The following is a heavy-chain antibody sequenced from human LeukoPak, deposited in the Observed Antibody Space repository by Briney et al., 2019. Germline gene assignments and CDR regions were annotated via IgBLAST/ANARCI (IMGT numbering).Heavy chain of an antibody. CDR1: GGSISSYY. D-gene: IGHD1-26*01. V-gene: IGHV4-4*07. Sequence: SETLSLTCTVSGGSISSYYWSWIRQPAGKGLEWIGRIYTSGSTNYNPSLKSRVTISVDTSKNQFSLKLSSATAADTAVYYCARDRGSGSRKTRTNWFDPWGQGTLVTVSS. CDR3: ARDRGSGSRKTRTNWFDP. CDR2: IYTSGST. J-gene: IGHJ5*02.